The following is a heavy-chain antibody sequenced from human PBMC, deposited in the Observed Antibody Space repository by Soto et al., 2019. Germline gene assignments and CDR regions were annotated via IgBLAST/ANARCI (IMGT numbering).Heavy chain of an antibody. J-gene: IGHJ4*02. Sequence: GGSLRLSCAASGFTFSSYAMSWVRQAPGKGLEWVSAISGSGGSTYYADSVKGRFTISRDNSKNTLYLQMNSLRAEDTAVYYCAKGLPHYYDSSGYLHYFDYWGQGTLVTVSS. CDR3: AKGLPHYYDSSGYLHYFDY. D-gene: IGHD3-22*01. CDR1: GFTFSSYA. CDR2: ISGSGGST. V-gene: IGHV3-23*01.